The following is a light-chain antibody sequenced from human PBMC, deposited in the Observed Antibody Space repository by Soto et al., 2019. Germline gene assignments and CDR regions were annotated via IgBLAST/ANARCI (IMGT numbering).Light chain of an antibody. Sequence: DIVMTQSPDSLAVSLGERATINFKSSQSVLYSSNNKNYLAWYQKKAGQPPKLLIYWASTRESGVPDRFSGRGSGTDFTLTISSLQAEDVAVYYCQQYYSTPPYTFGQGTKLEIK. CDR2: WAS. V-gene: IGKV4-1*01. CDR3: QQYYSTPPYT. CDR1: QSVLYSSNNKNY. J-gene: IGKJ2*01.